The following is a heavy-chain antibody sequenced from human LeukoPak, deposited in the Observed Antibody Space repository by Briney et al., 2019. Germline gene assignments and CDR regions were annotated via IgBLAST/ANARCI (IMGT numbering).Heavy chain of an antibody. Sequence: GGSLRLSCAASGFTFDDYGMSWVRHAPGKGLEWVSGINWNGGNTGYADSVKGRFTISRDNAKNSLYLQMNSLRAEDTALYYCARAGYYDSSGAFDIWGQGTMVTVSS. D-gene: IGHD3-22*01. J-gene: IGHJ3*02. V-gene: IGHV3-20*04. CDR3: ARAGYYDSSGAFDI. CDR1: GFTFDDYG. CDR2: INWNGGNT.